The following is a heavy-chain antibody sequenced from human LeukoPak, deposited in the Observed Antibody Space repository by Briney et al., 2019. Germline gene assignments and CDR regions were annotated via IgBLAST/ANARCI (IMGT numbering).Heavy chain of an antibody. CDR2: IYTSGST. J-gene: IGHJ5*02. CDR1: GGSISSYY. CDR3: ARHSAAISRSWFDP. D-gene: IGHD2-2*02. V-gene: IGHV4-4*09. Sequence: SETLSLTCTVSGGSISSYYWSWIRQPPGKGLEWIGYIYTSGSTNYNPSLKSRVTISVNTSKNQFSLKLSSVTAADTAVYYCARHSAAISRSWFDPWGQGTLVTVSS.